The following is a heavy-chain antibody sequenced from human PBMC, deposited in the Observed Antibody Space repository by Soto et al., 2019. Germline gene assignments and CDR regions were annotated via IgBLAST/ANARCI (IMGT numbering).Heavy chain of an antibody. CDR1: GFTFSHYA. Sequence: QVQLVESGGGVVQPGRSLRLSCAASGFTFSHYAMHWLRQAPGKGLLWVALMSYDGSNEYYPDSVKGRFTISRDNSKNALYLEMNSLRAEDTAVYYCAKDMSNSFDYWGQGTLVTFAS. V-gene: IGHV3-30*18. J-gene: IGHJ4*02. D-gene: IGHD2-21*01. CDR2: MSYDGSNE. CDR3: AKDMSNSFDY.